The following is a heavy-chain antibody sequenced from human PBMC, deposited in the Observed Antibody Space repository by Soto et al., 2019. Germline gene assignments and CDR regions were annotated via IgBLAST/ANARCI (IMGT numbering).Heavy chain of an antibody. CDR3: AKGDGSSCSNPSDY. V-gene: IGHV3-23*01. D-gene: IGHD2-15*01. Sequence: EVQLLESGGGLVQPGGSLRLSCAASGFTFSNYAMSWVRQAPGKGLEWVSVISGTGDSTYYADSVRGRFTISRDSFNSTLSLHMHNLKVEDTAVYYFAKGDGSSCSNPSDYWAYGTLGTVSA. CDR1: GFTFSNYA. CDR2: ISGTGDST. J-gene: IGHJ4*01.